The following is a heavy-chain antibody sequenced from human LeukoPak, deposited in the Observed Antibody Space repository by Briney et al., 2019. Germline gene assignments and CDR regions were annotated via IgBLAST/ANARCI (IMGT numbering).Heavy chain of an antibody. D-gene: IGHD6-13*01. Sequence: ASVKVSCKASGYTFTNYGIAWLRRAPGQGLEWMGWVSPKSGHTNYTEKLQGRVTMTTDTPTSTAYMELRSLRSDDTAVYYCATGVAAAGPYNYYYHMDVWGKGTTVTVSS. CDR2: VSPKSGHT. V-gene: IGHV1-18*01. J-gene: IGHJ6*03. CDR1: GYTFTNYG. CDR3: ATGVAAAGPYNYYYHMDV.